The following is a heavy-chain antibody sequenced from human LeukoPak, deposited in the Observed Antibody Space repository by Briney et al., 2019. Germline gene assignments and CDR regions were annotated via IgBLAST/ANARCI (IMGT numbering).Heavy chain of an antibody. CDR2: IYPRDSDT. CDR1: GYKFTDYW. V-gene: IGHV5-51*01. D-gene: IGHD4/OR15-4a*01. Sequence: GESLKISCKGSGYKFTDYWIAWVRQMPGKGLEWMGMIYPRDSDTRYSPSFQGHVTISADKSIATAYLQWSSLKASDTAMYYCARHIRLTTRYFDYWGQGTLVTVSS. CDR3: ARHIRLTTRYFDY. J-gene: IGHJ4*02.